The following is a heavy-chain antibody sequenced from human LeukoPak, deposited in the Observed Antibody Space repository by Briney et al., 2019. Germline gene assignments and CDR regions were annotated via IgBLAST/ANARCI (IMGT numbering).Heavy chain of an antibody. Sequence: GESLKISCKGSGYSFTSYWIGWVRQMPGKGLEWMGIIYPGDSDARYSPSFQGQVTISADKSISTAYLQWSSLKASDTAMYYCARQSRRRFLEWLLYSGQFDYRGQGTLVTVSS. D-gene: IGHD3-3*01. CDR2: IYPGDSDA. CDR1: GYSFTSYW. CDR3: ARQSRRRFLEWLLYSGQFDY. J-gene: IGHJ4*02. V-gene: IGHV5-51*01.